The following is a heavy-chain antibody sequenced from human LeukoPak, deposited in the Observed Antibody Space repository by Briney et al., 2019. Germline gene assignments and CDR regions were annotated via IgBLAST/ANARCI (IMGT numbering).Heavy chain of an antibody. Sequence: GGSLRLSCAASGFTFSSYSMNWVRQAPGKGLEWVSSISSSSSSYIYYADSVKGRFTISRDNAKNSLYLQMNSLRAEDTAVYYCARVPEYFEWLYDAFGIWGQGTMVTVSS. J-gene: IGHJ3*02. V-gene: IGHV3-21*01. CDR3: ARVPEYFEWLYDAFGI. D-gene: IGHD3-9*01. CDR1: GFTFSSYS. CDR2: ISSSSSSYI.